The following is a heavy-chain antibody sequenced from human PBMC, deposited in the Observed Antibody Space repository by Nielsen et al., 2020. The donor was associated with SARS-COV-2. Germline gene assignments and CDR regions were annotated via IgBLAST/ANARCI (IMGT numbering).Heavy chain of an antibody. Sequence: WIRQPPGKGLEWVSGISGSGGNTYYADSVKGRFTISRDNSKNTLYLQMNSLRAEDTAVYYCARDLGSVAVAGTNYYGMDVWGQGTTVTVSS. V-gene: IGHV3-23*01. D-gene: IGHD6-19*01. CDR3: ARDLGSVAVAGTNYYGMDV. J-gene: IGHJ6*02. CDR2: ISGSGGNT.